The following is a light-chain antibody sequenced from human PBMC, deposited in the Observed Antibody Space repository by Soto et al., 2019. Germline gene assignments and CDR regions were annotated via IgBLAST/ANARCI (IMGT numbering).Light chain of an antibody. V-gene: IGKV3-20*01. J-gene: IGKJ2*01. CDR3: QQYNNWPPYT. CDR1: QSVSSSY. CDR2: GAS. Sequence: EIVLTQSPGTLSLSPGERATLSCRASQSVSSSYLAWYQQKLGQAPRLLIYGASSRATGIPDRFSGSGSGTDFTLTISSLQSEDFAVYYCQQYNNWPPYTFGQGTKLEIK.